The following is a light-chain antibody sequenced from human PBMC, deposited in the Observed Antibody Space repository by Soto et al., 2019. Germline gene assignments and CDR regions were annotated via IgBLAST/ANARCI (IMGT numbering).Light chain of an antibody. Sequence: QSALTQPASVSGSPGQSITISCTGTSSDVGGYNYVSWYQLHPGKAPKLMISEVSDRPSGVSNRFSGSKSGNTASLTISGLQAEDEADYYCSSYASGSTLLFGGGTKLT. CDR2: EVS. V-gene: IGLV2-14*01. CDR3: SSYASGSTLL. CDR1: SSDVGGYNY. J-gene: IGLJ2*01.